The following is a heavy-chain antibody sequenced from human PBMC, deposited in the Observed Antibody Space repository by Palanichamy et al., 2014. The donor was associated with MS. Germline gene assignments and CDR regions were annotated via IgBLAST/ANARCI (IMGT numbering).Heavy chain of an antibody. J-gene: IGHJ4*02. CDR1: GFTFSSSC. V-gene: IGHV3-74*01. D-gene: IGHD6-19*01. CDR2: INSDGSRA. CDR3: ARSSGSNSPVDY. Sequence: EVQLAESGGGLIQPGGSLRLSCAASGFTFSSSCMHWVRQTPGKGLVWVTRINSDGSRATYTDSAKGRFTISRDNAKNTLYLQMNGLRAEDTSVYYCARSSGSNSPVDYWGQGTLVTVSS.